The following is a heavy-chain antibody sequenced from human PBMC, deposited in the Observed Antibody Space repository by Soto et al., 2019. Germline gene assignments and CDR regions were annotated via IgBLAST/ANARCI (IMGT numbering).Heavy chain of an antibody. J-gene: IGHJ6*02. CDR1: GESLSGYY. D-gene: IGHD1-1*01. Sequence: QVQLQQWGAGLLKPSETLSLTCAVYGESLSGYYGNWIRQSPGKGLEWIGEINYSGNTNYNPSLMSRVTISIDTSEYKSSLNMSSVTAADTAVDYCARTRNLDVWGQGTTVIVSS. CDR3: ARTRNLDV. CDR2: INYSGNT. V-gene: IGHV4-34*01.